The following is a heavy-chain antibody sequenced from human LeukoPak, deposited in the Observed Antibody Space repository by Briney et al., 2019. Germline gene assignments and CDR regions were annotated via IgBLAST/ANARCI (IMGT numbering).Heavy chain of an antibody. J-gene: IGHJ4*02. CDR3: ARAHLYCGGDCYPDY. V-gene: IGHV1-3*01. CDR1: GYTFTSYA. CDR2: INAGNGNT. Sequence: GASVKVSCKASGYTFTSYAMHWVRQAPGQRLEWMGWINAGNGNTKYSQKFQGRVTITRDTSASTAYMELSSLRSEDTAVYYCARAHLYCGGDCYPDYWGQGTLVTVSS. D-gene: IGHD2-21*02.